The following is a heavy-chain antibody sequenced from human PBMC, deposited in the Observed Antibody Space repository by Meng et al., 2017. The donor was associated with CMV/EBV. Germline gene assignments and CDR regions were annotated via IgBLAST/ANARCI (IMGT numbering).Heavy chain of an antibody. Sequence: GGSLRLSCAASGFTFSSYGMHWVRQAPGKGLEWVAFIRYDGSNKYYADSVKGRFTISRDNAKNSLYLQMNSLRAEDTAVYYCARLPGTGSGDKDVWGQGTTVTVSS. CDR2: IRYDGSNK. V-gene: IGHV3-30*02. J-gene: IGHJ6*02. CDR3: ARLPGTGSGDKDV. CDR1: GFTFSSYG. D-gene: IGHD3-10*01.